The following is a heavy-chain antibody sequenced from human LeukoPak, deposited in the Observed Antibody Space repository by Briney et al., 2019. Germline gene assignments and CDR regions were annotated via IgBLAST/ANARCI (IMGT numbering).Heavy chain of an antibody. Sequence: HPGGSLRLSCAGSGFTFSSYEMNWVRQAPGKGLERVSYISSSGSTRYYADSVKGRFTISRDNSKNTLYLQMNSLRAEDTAVYYCAKDGYCSGGSCYSLFDYWGQGTLVTVSS. CDR2: ISSSGSTR. D-gene: IGHD2-15*01. CDR1: GFTFSSYE. J-gene: IGHJ4*02. V-gene: IGHV3-48*03. CDR3: AKDGYCSGGSCYSLFDY.